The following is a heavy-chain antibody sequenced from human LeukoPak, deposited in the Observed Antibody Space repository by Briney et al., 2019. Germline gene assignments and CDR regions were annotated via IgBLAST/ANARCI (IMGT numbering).Heavy chain of an antibody. CDR1: GFTFDDYA. Sequence: RPGGSLRLSCAASGFTFDDYAMTWVRQTPGKGLGWVSGINWNGGSTGYADSVKGRFTISRENAKNSLYLQMNSLRAEDTAVYYCARDFRDGAYYYYYYMDVWGKGTTVTVSS. CDR2: INWNGGST. J-gene: IGHJ6*03. V-gene: IGHV3-20*04. D-gene: IGHD3-10*01. CDR3: ARDFRDGAYYYYYYMDV.